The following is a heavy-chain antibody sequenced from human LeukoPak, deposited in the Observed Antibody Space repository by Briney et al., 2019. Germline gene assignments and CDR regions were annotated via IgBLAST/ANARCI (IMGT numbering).Heavy chain of an antibody. CDR3: ARGPRWNYDWFDP. J-gene: IGHJ5*02. CDR1: GGSFSGYY. V-gene: IGHV4-34*01. D-gene: IGHD1-7*01. Sequence: PSETLSLTCAVYGGSFSGYYWSCIRDPPGKGREGISDINHSGNTNYNAPLKSRVTISVDTSKDQFYLKLSSVTAADTAVYYCARGPRWNYDWFDPWGQVTLVTASS. CDR2: INHSGNT.